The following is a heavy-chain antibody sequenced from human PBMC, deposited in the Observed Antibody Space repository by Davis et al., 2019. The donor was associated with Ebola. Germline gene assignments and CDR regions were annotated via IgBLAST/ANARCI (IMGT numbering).Heavy chain of an antibody. CDR2: VFHSGTT. Sequence: GSLRLSCTVSGGSISGHYWSWIRQPPGKGLEWIGYVFHSGTTNYNPSLKSRVTMTVDKSKNQFSLKVNSLTAADTAVYYCARSIEWATIFDSWGQGAPVTVSS. D-gene: IGHD5-12*01. CDR3: ARSIEWATIFDS. CDR1: GGSISGHY. J-gene: IGHJ5*01. V-gene: IGHV4-59*11.